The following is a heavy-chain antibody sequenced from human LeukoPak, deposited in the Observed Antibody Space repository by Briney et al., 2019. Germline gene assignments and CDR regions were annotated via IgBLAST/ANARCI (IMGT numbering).Heavy chain of an antibody. CDR3: ARDLGGAAAADY. V-gene: IGHV1-69*04. Sequence: VAPVKVSCKASGGTFSSYAISWVRQAPGQGLEWMGRIIPILGIANYAQKFQGRVTITADKSTSTAYMELSSLRSEDTAVYYCARDLGGAAAADYWGQGTLVTVSS. CDR2: IIPILGIA. CDR1: GGTFSSYA. D-gene: IGHD2-2*01. J-gene: IGHJ4*02.